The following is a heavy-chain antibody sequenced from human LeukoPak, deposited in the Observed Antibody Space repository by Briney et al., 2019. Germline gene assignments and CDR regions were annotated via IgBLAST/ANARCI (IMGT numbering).Heavy chain of an antibody. D-gene: IGHD2-15*01. Sequence: SETLSLTCTVSGGSISSSFYYWGWIRQPPGKGLEWIGSIYHSGSTYYNPSLKSRVTISVDTSRNQFSLNLSSVTAADTAVYYCARGRSGTHYYFDYWGQGTLVTVSS. CDR2: IYHSGST. J-gene: IGHJ4*02. CDR3: ARGRSGTHYYFDY. V-gene: IGHV4-39*01. CDR1: GGSISSSFYY.